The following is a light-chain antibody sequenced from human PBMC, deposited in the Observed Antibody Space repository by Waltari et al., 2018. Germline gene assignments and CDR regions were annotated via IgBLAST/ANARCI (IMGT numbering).Light chain of an antibody. CDR2: VVT. J-gene: IGLJ2*01. Sequence: QSALTQPAVVTGSPGQSITISCTGSNSDIANYDYVSWYQQHPCKAPQLLIHVVTPRPSGVSVRFAGAKSGKTASLTISGLQPDDEAVYVCSSYPSSRTSFGEGTRLTVL. CDR1: NSDIANYDY. CDR3: SSYPSSRTS. V-gene: IGLV2-14*03.